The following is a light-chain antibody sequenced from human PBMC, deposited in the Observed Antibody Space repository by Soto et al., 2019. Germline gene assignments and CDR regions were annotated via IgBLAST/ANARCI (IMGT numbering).Light chain of an antibody. Sequence: QSVLTQPASVSRSPGQSITISCTGTSSDVGGYKYVSWYQQHPGKAPKLMIYEVSNRPSGVSNRFSGSKSGNTASLTISGLQAEDEADYYCSSYTSSSTVVFGGGTKVTVL. CDR2: EVS. J-gene: IGLJ2*01. CDR1: SSDVGGYKY. V-gene: IGLV2-14*01. CDR3: SSYTSSSTVV.